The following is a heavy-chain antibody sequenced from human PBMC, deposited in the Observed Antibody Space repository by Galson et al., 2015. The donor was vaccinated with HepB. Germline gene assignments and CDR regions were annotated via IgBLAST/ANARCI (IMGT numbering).Heavy chain of an antibody. CDR3: ARDRGIVAFDY. CDR1: GFTFSSYA. CDR2: ISYDGSNK. Sequence: SLRLSCAASGFTFSSYAMHWVCQAPGKGLEWVAVISYDGSNKYYADSVKGRFTISRDNSKNTLYLQMNSLRAEDTAVYYCARDRGIVAFDYWGQGTLVTVSS. J-gene: IGHJ4*02. V-gene: IGHV3-30-3*01. D-gene: IGHD3-22*01.